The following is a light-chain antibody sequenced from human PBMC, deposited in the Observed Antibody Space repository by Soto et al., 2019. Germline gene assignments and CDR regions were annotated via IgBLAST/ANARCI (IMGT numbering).Light chain of an antibody. Sequence: EIVLTQSPGTLSLSPGERATLSCRASQSVSSSYLAWYQQKPGQDPRLLIYGTSSRATAIPDRFSGSGSGTDFTLPISSLEPEDFAVYYCQQYGSSSWTFGQGTKVDIK. CDR2: GTS. J-gene: IGKJ1*01. CDR3: QQYGSSSWT. V-gene: IGKV3-20*01. CDR1: QSVSSSY.